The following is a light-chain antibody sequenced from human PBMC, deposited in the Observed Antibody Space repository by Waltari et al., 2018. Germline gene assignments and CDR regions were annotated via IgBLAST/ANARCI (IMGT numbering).Light chain of an antibody. J-gene: IGLJ2*01. Sequence: QSVLTQPPSASGTPGQRVTISCSGSSSNIGSNIVNWYQQLQGTAPKLLIYSNNRRPSGVPDRFSGSKSGTSASLAISGLQSEDEADYYCAAWDDSLNGPVFGGGTKLTVL. CDR1: SSNIGSNI. CDR2: SNN. CDR3: AAWDDSLNGPV. V-gene: IGLV1-44*01.